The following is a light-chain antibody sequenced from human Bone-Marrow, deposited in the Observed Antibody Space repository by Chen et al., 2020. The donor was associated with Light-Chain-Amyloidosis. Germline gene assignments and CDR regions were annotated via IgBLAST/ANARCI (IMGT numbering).Light chain of an antibody. CDR2: GAS. V-gene: IGKV3-20*01. CDR1: QSVSSSY. J-gene: IGKJ2*01. CDR3: QQYGSSPQYT. Sequence: EIVLTQSPGTLSLSPGERATLSCRASQSVSSSYLAWYQQKPGQAPRLLIYGASSRATGIPDRCSGSGSGTGFTLTISRLEPEDFAVYYCQQYGSSPQYTVGQGTKLAIQ.